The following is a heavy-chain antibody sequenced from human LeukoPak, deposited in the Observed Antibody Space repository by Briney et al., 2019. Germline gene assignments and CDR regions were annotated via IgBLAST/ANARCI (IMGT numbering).Heavy chain of an antibody. J-gene: IGHJ4*02. CDR1: GFSFSTYW. D-gene: IGHD5-18*01. Sequence: PGGSLRLSCVASGFSFSTYWINWVRQAPGEGLEWVAHLKHDGSQKYYVDSVKGRFTISRDNAKNSLYLQMNSLRAEDTAVYYCARDAGYGYWVVDYWGQGTLVTVSS. V-gene: IGHV3-7*01. CDR2: LKHDGSQK. CDR3: ARDAGYGYWVVDY.